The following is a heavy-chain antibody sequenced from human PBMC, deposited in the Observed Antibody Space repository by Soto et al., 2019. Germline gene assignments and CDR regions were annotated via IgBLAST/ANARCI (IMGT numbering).Heavy chain of an antibody. CDR3: ARVVVITQTEYYFDY. J-gene: IGHJ4*02. CDR1: GFTCSSYG. V-gene: IGHV3-33*01. D-gene: IGHD3-22*01. CDR2: IWYDGSNK. Sequence: GGSKRLSCAAAGFTCSSYGMHWVRQDPGKGLEWVAVIWYDGSNKYYADSVKGRFTISRDNSKDSLYLQMNSLRAEDTAVYYCARVVVITQTEYYFDYWGQGTLVTVSS.